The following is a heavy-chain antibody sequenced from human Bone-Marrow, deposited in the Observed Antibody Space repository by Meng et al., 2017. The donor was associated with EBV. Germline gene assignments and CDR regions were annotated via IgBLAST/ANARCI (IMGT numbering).Heavy chain of an antibody. CDR1: GDSISSFYY. CDR2: VHYTGST. V-gene: IGHV4-39*01. CDR3: ARPFPSWQSPRLDPFGA. D-gene: IGHD6-19*01. J-gene: IGHJ5*02. Sequence: QRQLRESGPGKGKPSGTLSLTCTVSGDSISSFYYWGWTRQPPGRGLEWIGSVHYTGSTYYSPSLKSRVTVSVDTSKNQFSLRLTSVTAADTAVYYCARPFPSWQSPRLDPFGAWGQGTLVTVSS.